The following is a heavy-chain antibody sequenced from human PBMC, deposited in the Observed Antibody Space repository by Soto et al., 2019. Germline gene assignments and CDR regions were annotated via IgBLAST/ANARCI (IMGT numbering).Heavy chain of an antibody. CDR1: GGSISSYY. CDR2: IYYSGST. J-gene: IGHJ5*02. Sequence: QVRLQESGPGLVKPSETLSLTCTVSGGSISSYYWTWIRQPPGKGLEWIGSIYYSGSTNYNPSLKSRVSISMDTPKNQFSLKLTSVTAADTAIYYCARATRGDPWVQGTLVTVSS. CDR3: ARATRGDP. D-gene: IGHD3-10*01. V-gene: IGHV4-59*01.